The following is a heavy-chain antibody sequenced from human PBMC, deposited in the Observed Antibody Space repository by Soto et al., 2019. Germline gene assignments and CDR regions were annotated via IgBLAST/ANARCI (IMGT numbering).Heavy chain of an antibody. Sequence: QVQLVESGGGVVQPGRSLRLSCAASGFTFSSYGMHWVRQAPGKGLEWVAVIWYDGSNKYYADSVKGRFTISRDNSKNTLYLQMNSLRAEDTAVYYCASDSSGRGDDAFDIWGQGTMVTVSS. J-gene: IGHJ3*02. CDR1: GFTFSSYG. V-gene: IGHV3-33*01. CDR2: IWYDGSNK. CDR3: ASDSSGRGDDAFDI. D-gene: IGHD6-19*01.